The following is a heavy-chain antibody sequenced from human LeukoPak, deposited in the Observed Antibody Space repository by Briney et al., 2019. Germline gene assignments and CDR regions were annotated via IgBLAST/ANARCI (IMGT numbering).Heavy chain of an antibody. J-gene: IGHJ3*02. V-gene: IGHV4-31*03. CDR2: IYYSGST. CDR1: GGSISSGGYY. Sequence: PSETPSLTCTVSGGSISSGGYYWSWIRQHPGKGLEWIGYIYYSGSTYYNPSLKSRVTISVDTSKNQFSLKLSSVTAADTAVYYCARGFWSGYRAGAFDIWGQGTMVTVSS. D-gene: IGHD3-3*01. CDR3: ARGFWSGYRAGAFDI.